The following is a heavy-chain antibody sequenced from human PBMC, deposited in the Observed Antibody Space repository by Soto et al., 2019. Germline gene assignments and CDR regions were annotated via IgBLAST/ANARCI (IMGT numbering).Heavy chain of an antibody. CDR2: IIPIFDTA. CDR1: GGTFSSYA. D-gene: IGHD5-12*01. Sequence: QVQLVQSGAEVKKPGSSVKVSCKASGGTFSSYAISGVRQAPGQGLEWMGGIIPIFDTANYAQKFQGRVTITADESTSTAYMELSSLRSEDTAVYYCARGPYSGYDWANFDYRGQGTLVTVSS. V-gene: IGHV1-69*01. CDR3: ARGPYSGYDWANFDY. J-gene: IGHJ4*02.